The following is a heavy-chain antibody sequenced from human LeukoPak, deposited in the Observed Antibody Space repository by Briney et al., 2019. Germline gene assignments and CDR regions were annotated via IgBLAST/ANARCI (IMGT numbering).Heavy chain of an antibody. CDR2: ISGSGGST. V-gene: IGHV3-23*01. CDR3: ARNYDFWSGYTI. D-gene: IGHD3-3*01. CDR1: GFTFSSYA. J-gene: IGHJ4*02. Sequence: GGSLRLSRAASGFTFSSYAVRWVGQAPGKGREGVAGISGSGGSTYYADSVKGRFTISRDNSTNTLSLQMNSLRAEYTAVYYCARNYDFWSGYTIWGQGTLVTVSS.